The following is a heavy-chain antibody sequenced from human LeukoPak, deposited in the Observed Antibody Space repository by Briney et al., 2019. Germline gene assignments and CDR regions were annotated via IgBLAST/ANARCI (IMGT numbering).Heavy chain of an antibody. CDR2: IYYSGST. V-gene: IGHV4-39*01. J-gene: IGHJ4*02. Sequence: PSETLSLTCTVSGGSISSSNYYWGWIRQPPGKGLEWIGSIYYSGSTYYNPSLKSRVTISVDTSKNQFSLKLISVTAADTAVYYCARSGAVAATDYWGQGTLVTVSS. D-gene: IGHD6-19*01. CDR3: ARSGAVAATDY. CDR1: GGSISSSNYY.